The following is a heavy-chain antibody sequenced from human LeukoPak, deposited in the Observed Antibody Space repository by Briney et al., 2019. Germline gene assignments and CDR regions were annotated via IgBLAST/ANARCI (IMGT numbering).Heavy chain of an antibody. CDR1: GGTFSSYA. J-gene: IGHJ4*02. V-gene: IGHV1-69*04. D-gene: IGHD3-22*01. Sequence: RASVKVSCKASGGTFSSYAISWVRQAPGQGLEWMGRIIPILGIANYAQKFQGRVTITADKSTSTAYMELSSLRSEDTAVYYCARGRSAYDSSGYYSNFDYWGQGTLVTVSS. CDR2: IIPILGIA. CDR3: ARGRSAYDSSGYYSNFDY.